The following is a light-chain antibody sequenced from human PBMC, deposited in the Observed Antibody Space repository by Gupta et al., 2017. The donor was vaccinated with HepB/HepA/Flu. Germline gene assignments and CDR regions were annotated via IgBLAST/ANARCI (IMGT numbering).Light chain of an antibody. Sequence: EIVLPQSPATLSLSPGERATLSCRASQSVSSYLAWYQQKPGQAPRLLIYDASNRATGIPARFSGSGSGTDFTLTISSLEPEDFAVYYCQQRKRTFGQGTKVEIK. V-gene: IGKV3-11*01. CDR2: DAS. CDR3: QQRKRT. CDR1: QSVSSY. J-gene: IGKJ1*01.